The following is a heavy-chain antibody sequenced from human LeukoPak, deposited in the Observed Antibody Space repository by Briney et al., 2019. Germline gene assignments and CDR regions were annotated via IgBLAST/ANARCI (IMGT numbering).Heavy chain of an antibody. CDR3: ARGYGAGHYFDY. CDR2: IYSSGST. Sequence: PSETLSLTCKVSGGSISSYYWSWIRQPAGKGLEWIGRIYSSGSTNYNPSLKSRVSMSVDTSKNQFSLNLSFVTAADTAVYYCARGYGAGHYFDYWGQGTPVTVSS. D-gene: IGHD6-19*01. J-gene: IGHJ4*02. CDR1: GGSISSYY. V-gene: IGHV4-4*07.